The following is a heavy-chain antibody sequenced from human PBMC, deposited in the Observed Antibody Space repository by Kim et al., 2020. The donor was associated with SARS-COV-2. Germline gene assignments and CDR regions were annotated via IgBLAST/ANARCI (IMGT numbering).Heavy chain of an antibody. CDR3: ARGSWNDMDYFDY. CDR1: GYTFTDFY. D-gene: IGHD1-1*01. V-gene: IGHV1-2*06. J-gene: IGHJ4*02. CDR2: INPNSDA. Sequence: ASVKVSCKASGYTFTDFYIHWLRKAPGQGLEWVGRINPNSDAHYAQKFQGRATVTRDTLELTGLTSDDTAVFYCARGSWNDMDYFDYWGQGTLVTVSS.